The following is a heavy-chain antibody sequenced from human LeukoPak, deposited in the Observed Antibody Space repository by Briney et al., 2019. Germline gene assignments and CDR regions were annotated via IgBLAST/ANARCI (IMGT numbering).Heavy chain of an antibody. CDR2: IDGGGHTT. Sequence: GGSLRLSCAGSGCLFSSHVMSWVRQTPGKELEWVSAIDGGGHTTYYADSVRGRFIISRDNSKKTVFLQMNSLRAEDTATYYCARESVRSGSLKWFDPWGQGTLVTVSS. J-gene: IGHJ5*02. CDR3: ARESVRSGSLKWFDP. V-gene: IGHV3-23*01. D-gene: IGHD3-3*01. CDR1: GCLFSSHV.